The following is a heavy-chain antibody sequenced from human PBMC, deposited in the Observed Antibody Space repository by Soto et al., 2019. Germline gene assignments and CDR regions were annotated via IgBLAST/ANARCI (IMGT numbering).Heavy chain of an antibody. J-gene: IGHJ6*02. CDR1: GFSVSSDY. V-gene: IGHV3-53*01. CDR2: IYSGGDT. Sequence: GGSLRLSCAASGFSVSSDYMSWVRQAPGKGLEWVSLIYSGGDTYYADSVKGRFTISRDISSNTIYLHMTSLRADDTAIYYCTGAGSDPGNFYISNYYAMDVWGRGTTVTVSS. D-gene: IGHD3-10*01. CDR3: TGAGSDPGNFYISNYYAMDV.